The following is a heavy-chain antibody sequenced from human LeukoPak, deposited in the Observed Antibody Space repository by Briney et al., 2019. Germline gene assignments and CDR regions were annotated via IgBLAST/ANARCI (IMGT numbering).Heavy chain of an antibody. CDR3: ASRQYCSSTSCEGDYYYYYMDV. V-gene: IGHV1-8*01. D-gene: IGHD2-2*01. J-gene: IGHJ6*03. CDR2: MNPNSGNT. CDR1: GYTFTSYD. Sequence: GASVKVSCKASGYTFTSYDINWVRQATGHGLEWMGWMNPNSGNTDYAQKFQGRVTMTRNTSISTAYMELSSLRSEDTAVYYCASRQYCSSTSCEGDYYYYYMDVWGKGTTVTVSS.